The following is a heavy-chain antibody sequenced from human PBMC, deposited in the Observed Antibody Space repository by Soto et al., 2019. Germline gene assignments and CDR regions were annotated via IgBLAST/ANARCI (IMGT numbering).Heavy chain of an antibody. Sequence: GGSLRLSCAASGFTFSSYGMHWVRQAPGKGLEWVAVISYDGSNKYYADSVKGRFTISRDNSKNTLYLQMNSLRAEDTAVYYCAKDLYNWNSYYFDYWGQGTLVTVSS. J-gene: IGHJ4*02. CDR1: GFTFSSYG. CDR2: ISYDGSNK. CDR3: AKDLYNWNSYYFDY. V-gene: IGHV3-30*18. D-gene: IGHD1-7*01.